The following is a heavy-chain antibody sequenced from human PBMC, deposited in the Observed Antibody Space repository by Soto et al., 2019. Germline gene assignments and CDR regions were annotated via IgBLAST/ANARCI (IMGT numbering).Heavy chain of an antibody. J-gene: IGHJ4*02. Sequence: QVQLVQSGAEEKKPGASVKVSCKASGYTFTSYAMHWVRQAPGQRPGWMGWINAGNGNTKYSQKFRGRVTITRDTAASTAYMELSSLRSEDTAVYYCARSILVVTALDYWGQGTLVTVSS. CDR3: ARSILVVTALDY. CDR1: GYTFTSYA. V-gene: IGHV1-3*05. D-gene: IGHD2-21*02. CDR2: INAGNGNT.